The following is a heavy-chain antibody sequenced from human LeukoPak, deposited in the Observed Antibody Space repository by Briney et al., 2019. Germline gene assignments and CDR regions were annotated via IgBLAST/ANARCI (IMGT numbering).Heavy chain of an antibody. Sequence: GGSLRLSCAASGFTFSSYGMHWVRQAPGKGLEWVAVIWYDGSNKYYADSVKGRFTISRDNAKNSLYLQMNSLRDEDTAVYYCARDNGMDAWGQGTTVTVSS. J-gene: IGHJ6*02. CDR3: ARDNGMDA. CDR2: IWYDGSNK. CDR1: GFTFSSYG. V-gene: IGHV3-33*01.